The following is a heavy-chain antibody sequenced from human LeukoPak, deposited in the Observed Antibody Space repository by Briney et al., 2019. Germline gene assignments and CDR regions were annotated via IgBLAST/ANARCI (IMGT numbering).Heavy chain of an antibody. J-gene: IGHJ4*02. CDR1: GFTFSSYA. CDR2: ISGSRGIT. Sequence: GGSLRLSCAASGFTFSSYAMSWVRQAPGKGLECVSSISGSRGITYYADSVKGRFTISRDNSKNTLYLQMNSLRPEDTGVYYCAKDYFVATGNDYWGQGILVTVSS. V-gene: IGHV3-23*01. D-gene: IGHD6-13*01. CDR3: AKDYFVATGNDY.